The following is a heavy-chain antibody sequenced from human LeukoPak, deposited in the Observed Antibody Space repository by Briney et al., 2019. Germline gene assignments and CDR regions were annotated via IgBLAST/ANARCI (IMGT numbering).Heavy chain of an antibody. CDR2: IYDSGTT. V-gene: IGHV4-59*08. Sequence: SESLTLTCTVSAGSISSYYWSWIRQPPGKGLEWIGYIYDSGTTNYKPSLKSRVTTSIDTSKNQFYLKLNSVTAADAAVYYCARHWGYDAFDIWGQGTMVTVSS. CDR1: AGSISSYY. D-gene: IGHD3-16*01. CDR3: ARHWGYDAFDI. J-gene: IGHJ3*02.